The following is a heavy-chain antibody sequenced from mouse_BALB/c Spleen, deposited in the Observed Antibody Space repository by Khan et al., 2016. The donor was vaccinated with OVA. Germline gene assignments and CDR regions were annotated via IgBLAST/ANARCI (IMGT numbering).Heavy chain of an antibody. D-gene: IGHD1-1*01. CDR2: IYPGTGST. V-gene: IGHV1S132*01. J-gene: IGHJ2*01. CDR3: AIGYGSNYYFDY. Sequence: VQLQESGAELVRPGASVKLSCKTTGYIFTSYWIHWVKQRSGQGLEWIARIYPGTGSTYSNEKFKGKATLTADKSSSTAYMQLSSLKSEDSAVYCCAIGYGSNYYFDYWGQGTTLTVSS. CDR1: GYIFTSYW.